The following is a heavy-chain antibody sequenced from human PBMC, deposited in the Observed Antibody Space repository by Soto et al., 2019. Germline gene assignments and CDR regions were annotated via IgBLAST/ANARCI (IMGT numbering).Heavy chain of an antibody. CDR2: IIPIFGTA. CDR1: GGTFSSYA. V-gene: IGHV1-69*13. J-gene: IGHJ4*02. Sequence: SVKVSCKASGGTFSSYAISWVRQAPGQGLEWMGGIIPIFGTANYAQKFQGRVTITADESTSTAYMELSSLRSEDTAVYYCHIRGAATLSALAYWGQGTLVTVSS. D-gene: IGHD3-10*01. CDR3: HIRGAATLSALAY.